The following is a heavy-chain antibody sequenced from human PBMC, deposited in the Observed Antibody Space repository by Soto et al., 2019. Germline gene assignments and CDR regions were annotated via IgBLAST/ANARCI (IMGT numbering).Heavy chain of an antibody. V-gene: IGHV4-30-4*01. CDR1: GGSISSGDYY. J-gene: IGHJ4*02. CDR3: ARGLYYYDSSGPFDY. CDR2: IYYSGST. Sequence: PSETLSLTCTVSGGSISSGDYYWSWIRQPPGKGLEGMGYIYYSGSTYYNPSLKSRVTISVDTSKNQFSLKLSSVTAADTAVYYCARGLYYYDSSGPFDYWGQGTLVTVSS. D-gene: IGHD3-22*01.